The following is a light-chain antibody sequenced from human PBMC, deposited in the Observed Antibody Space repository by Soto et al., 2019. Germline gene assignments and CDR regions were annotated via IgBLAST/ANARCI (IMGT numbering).Light chain of an antibody. CDR1: QSVSTN. J-gene: IGKJ4*01. Sequence: IVMTQSPATLSVSPGERATLSCRASQSVSTNLAWYQLRPGQAPRLLIYGASTRATGIPARFSGSGSATEFTLTISSLQSADFAVYYCQQRNDWPLTFGGGTKVDIK. CDR3: QQRNDWPLT. CDR2: GAS. V-gene: IGKV3-15*01.